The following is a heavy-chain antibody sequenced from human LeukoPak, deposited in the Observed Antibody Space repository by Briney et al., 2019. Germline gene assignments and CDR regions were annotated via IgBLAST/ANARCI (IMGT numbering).Heavy chain of an antibody. D-gene: IGHD3-10*01. CDR3: AILGFGDLLSHYYYYIDV. CDR2: IHLSGST. J-gene: IGHJ6*03. V-gene: IGHV4-59*01. CDR1: GGSLTSYY. Sequence: SETLSLTCTVSGGSLTSYYWSWIRRSPGKGLEYIGYIHLSGSTRYNPSLTSRVTLSMDTSKNQFSLKLNSVTAADTAIYYCAILGFGDLLSHYYYYIDVWGKGTTVTVSS.